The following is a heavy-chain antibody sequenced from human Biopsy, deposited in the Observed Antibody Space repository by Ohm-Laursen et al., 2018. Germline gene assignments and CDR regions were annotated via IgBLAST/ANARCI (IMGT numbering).Heavy chain of an antibody. CDR2: NIPILGTG. V-gene: IGHV1-69*06. Sequence: SSVKVSCKAPGGTFSNYGVNWVRQAPGQGLEWLGGNIPILGTGNYAQKFRDRVTVAADTSTSTATMELRSLRSDDTAVYYCATKLTGYFHHWGQGTLVIVSS. J-gene: IGHJ1*01. CDR1: GGTFSNYG. D-gene: IGHD3-9*01. CDR3: ATKLTGYFHH.